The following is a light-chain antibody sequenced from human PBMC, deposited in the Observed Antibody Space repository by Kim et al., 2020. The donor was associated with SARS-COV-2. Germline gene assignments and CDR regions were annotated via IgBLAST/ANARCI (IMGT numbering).Light chain of an antibody. CDR3: QQRRNWPPT. Sequence: LSPGEGGTLSCRASQSVGPYLAWYQLKPGQAPRLLIYDASYRATGIPPRFSGSGSGTDFTLTISSLEPEDIAVYYCQQRRNWPPTFGGGTKVDIK. CDR2: DAS. CDR1: QSVGPY. J-gene: IGKJ4*01. V-gene: IGKV3-11*01.